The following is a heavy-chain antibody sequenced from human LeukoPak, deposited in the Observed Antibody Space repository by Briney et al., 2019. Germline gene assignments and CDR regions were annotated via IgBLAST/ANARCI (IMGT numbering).Heavy chain of an antibody. D-gene: IGHD5-12*01. Sequence: PGGSLRLSCAASGFTFSSYSMNWVRQAPGKWLEWVSSISSSSSYIYYADSVKGRFTISRDNAKNSLYLQMNSLRAEDTAVYYCATPLGWLRFYWGQGTLVTVSS. V-gene: IGHV3-21*04. CDR1: GFTFSSYS. J-gene: IGHJ4*02. CDR3: ATPLGWLRFY. CDR2: ISSSSSYI.